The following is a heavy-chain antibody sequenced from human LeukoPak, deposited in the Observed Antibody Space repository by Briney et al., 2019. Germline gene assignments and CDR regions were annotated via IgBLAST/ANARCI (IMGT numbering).Heavy chain of an antibody. J-gene: IGHJ4*02. CDR1: GFNFSSYA. CDR2: ISGSGGST. D-gene: IGHD3-10*01. CDR3: AKFLWFGELSSYYFDY. V-gene: IGHV3-23*01. Sequence: SGGSLRLSCAASGFNFSSYAMSWVRQAPGKGLEWVSAISGSGGSTYYADSVKGRFTISRDNSKNTLYLQMNSLRAEDTAVYYCAKFLWFGELSSYYFDYWGQGSLVTVSS.